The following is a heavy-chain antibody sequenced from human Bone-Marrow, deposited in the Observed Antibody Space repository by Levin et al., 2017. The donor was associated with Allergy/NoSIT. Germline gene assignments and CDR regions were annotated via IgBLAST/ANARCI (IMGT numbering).Heavy chain of an antibody. J-gene: IGHJ4*02. CDR1: GFTFGDYA. Sequence: PGGSLRLSCTASGFTFGDYAMSWFRQAPGKGLEWVGFIRNKARGGTTEYAASVKGRFTISRDDFKGIAYLQINSLKTEDTAVYYCCAAMAYWGQGTLVAVSS. CDR3: CAAMAY. D-gene: IGHD5-18*01. CDR2: IRNKARGGTT. V-gene: IGHV3-49*03.